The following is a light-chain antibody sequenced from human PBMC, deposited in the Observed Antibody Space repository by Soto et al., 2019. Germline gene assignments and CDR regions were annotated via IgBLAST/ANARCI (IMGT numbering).Light chain of an antibody. CDR1: QSVSSY. CDR2: EAS. Sequence: EIVLTQSPATLSLPPGERATLSCRASQSVSSYLAWYQQKPGQAPRLLIYEASNRATGIPARFSGSGSGTDFTLTISGLEPEDFAVYYCQQRSNWLTFGGGTKVEIK. J-gene: IGKJ4*01. V-gene: IGKV3-11*01. CDR3: QQRSNWLT.